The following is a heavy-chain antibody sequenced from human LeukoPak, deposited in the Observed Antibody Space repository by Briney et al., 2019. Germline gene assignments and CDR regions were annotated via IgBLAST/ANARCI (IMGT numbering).Heavy chain of an antibody. CDR3: ARENYDFWSGYLRAVGYNWSDP. CDR1: GGSISSGDYY. Sequence: SETLSLTCTVSGGSISSGDYYWSWIRQPPGKGLEWIGYIYYSGSTYYNPSLKSRVTISVDTSKNQFSLKLSSVTAADTAVYYCARENYDFWSGYLRAVGYNWSDPWGQGTLVTVSS. CDR2: IYYSGST. D-gene: IGHD3-3*01. J-gene: IGHJ5*02. V-gene: IGHV4-30-4*01.